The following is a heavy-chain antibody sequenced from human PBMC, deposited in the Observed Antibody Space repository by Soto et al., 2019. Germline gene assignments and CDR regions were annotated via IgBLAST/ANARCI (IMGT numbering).Heavy chain of an antibody. CDR1: GVTISGDW. Sequence: EVQLVESGGDLVQPGGSLRFSCAASGVTISGDWMHWVRQAPGKGLEWVSRINGDGSRTNYADSVSGRFTISRDNARNTVHLQMNSLSVEDTAVYYCARACCREQNWFDPWGQGTLVTVSS. CDR2: INGDGSRT. CDR3: ARACCREQNWFDP. V-gene: IGHV3-74*01. J-gene: IGHJ5*02. D-gene: IGHD2-15*01.